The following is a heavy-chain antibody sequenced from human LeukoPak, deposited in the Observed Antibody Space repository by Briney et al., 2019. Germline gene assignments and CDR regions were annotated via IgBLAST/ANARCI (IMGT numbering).Heavy chain of an antibody. CDR3: AKPITVSGATDGFDI. CDR1: GFTSSNYW. V-gene: IGHV3-7*01. D-gene: IGHD3-3*01. J-gene: IGHJ3*02. CDR2: AEPDGRYG. Sequence: GGSLRLSCAASGFTSSNYWLGWVRQSPGKGLEWVANAEPDGRYGYYVNSVKGRFTISRDNAKNSLILQMNSLRVEDTAVYYCAKPITVSGATDGFDIWGQGTMVTVSS.